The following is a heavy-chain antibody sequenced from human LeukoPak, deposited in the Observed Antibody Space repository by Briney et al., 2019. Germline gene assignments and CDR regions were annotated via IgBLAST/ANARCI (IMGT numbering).Heavy chain of an antibody. CDR3: AKVRDTRDWYKDAFDI. CDR1: GFTFTSYA. D-gene: IGHD6-19*01. CDR2: ITGTGGST. V-gene: IGHV3-23*01. J-gene: IGHJ3*02. Sequence: GGSLRLSCAASGFTFTSYAMSWVRQAPGKGLEWVSAITGTGGSTYYAASVKGRFTVSRDNSKNTLYSQMSSLRAEDTAMYYCAKVRDTRDWYKDAFDIWGQGTRVTVSS.